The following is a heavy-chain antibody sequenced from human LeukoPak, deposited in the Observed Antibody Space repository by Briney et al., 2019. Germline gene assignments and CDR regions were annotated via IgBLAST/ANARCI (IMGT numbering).Heavy chain of an antibody. V-gene: IGHV4-59*01. CDR2: IYYSGST. CDR3: ARSRDGYNRDFDY. Sequence: PSETLSLTCTVSGGSISSYYWSWIRQPPGKGLEWIGYIYYSGSTNYNPSLKSRVTISVDTSKNQFSLKLSSVTAADTAVYHCARSRDGYNRDFDYWGQGTLVTVSS. D-gene: IGHD5-24*01. J-gene: IGHJ4*02. CDR1: GGSISSYY.